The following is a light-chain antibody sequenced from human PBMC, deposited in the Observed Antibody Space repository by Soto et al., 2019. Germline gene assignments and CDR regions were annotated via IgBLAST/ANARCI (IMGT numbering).Light chain of an antibody. CDR3: RQCYSIPFT. J-gene: IGKJ2*01. CDR1: QSISSY. V-gene: IGKV1-39*01. CDR2: AAS. Sequence: DIQMTQSPSSLSASVGDRVTITCRASQSISSYLNWYQQKPRKAPALLIYAASSLQSGVPSRFSGSGSGTDFTLTISSLDPEAFAPYYCRQCYSIPFTFGQGTSREIK.